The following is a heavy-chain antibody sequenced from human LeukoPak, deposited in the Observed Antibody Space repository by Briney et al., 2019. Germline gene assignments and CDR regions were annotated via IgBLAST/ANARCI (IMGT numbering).Heavy chain of an antibody. Sequence: GGSLRLSCVASGFTFRNFGMHWVRQAPGKGLEWVAVISHDGTNTYHADSVRGRFTISRDNSKNTLYLQMNSLRTEDTAVYYCARAGNYYKEIDCWGQGTLVTVSS. CDR1: GFTFRNFG. CDR3: ARAGNYYKEIDC. D-gene: IGHD3-10*01. CDR2: ISHDGTNT. V-gene: IGHV3-30*03. J-gene: IGHJ4*02.